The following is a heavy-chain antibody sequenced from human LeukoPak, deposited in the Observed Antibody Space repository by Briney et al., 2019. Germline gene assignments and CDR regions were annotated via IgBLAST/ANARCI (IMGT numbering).Heavy chain of an antibody. V-gene: IGHV1-8*01. J-gene: IGHJ5*02. CDR1: GYTFTSYD. CDR3: ARRPFTTGTHNWFDP. Sequence: ASVKVSCKASGYTFTSYDINWVRQATGQGLEWMGWMNPNSGNTGYAQKFQGRVTMTRNTSISTAYMELSSLRSEDTAVYYCARRPFTTGTHNWFDPWAREPWSPSPQ. D-gene: IGHD1-1*01. CDR2: MNPNSGNT.